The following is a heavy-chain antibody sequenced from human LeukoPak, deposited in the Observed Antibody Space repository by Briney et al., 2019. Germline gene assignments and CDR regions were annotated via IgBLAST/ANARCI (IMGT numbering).Heavy chain of an antibody. Sequence: PGGSLRLSCAASGFTFDDYAMHWVRQAPGKGLEWVSRISWNSGSIGYADSVKGRFTISRDNAKNSLCLQMNSLRAEDTASYYCAKAPRSYDTSGYFDYWGQGTLVTVSS. J-gene: IGHJ4*02. CDR2: ISWNSGSI. V-gene: IGHV3-9*01. CDR1: GFTFDDYA. D-gene: IGHD3-22*01. CDR3: AKAPRSYDTSGYFDY.